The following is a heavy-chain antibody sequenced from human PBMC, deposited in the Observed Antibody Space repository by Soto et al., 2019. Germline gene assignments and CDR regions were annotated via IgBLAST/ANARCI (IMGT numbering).Heavy chain of an antibody. Sequence: GGSLRLSCAASGFTFDNCGMHWVRQAPGKGLEWVSGISWDSGTIGYADSVKGRLTISRDDAKNSLYLQMNSLRREDTALYYCVQGRYPTMATPLDHWGQGTLVTVSS. D-gene: IGHD1-1*01. J-gene: IGHJ5*02. V-gene: IGHV3-9*01. CDR3: VQGRYPTMATPLDH. CDR1: GFTFDNCG. CDR2: ISWDSGTI.